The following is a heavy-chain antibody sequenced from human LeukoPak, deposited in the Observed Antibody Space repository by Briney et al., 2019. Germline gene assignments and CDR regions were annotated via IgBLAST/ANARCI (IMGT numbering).Heavy chain of an antibody. Sequence: HAGGSLRLSCAASGFTFSSYSMNWVRQAPGKGLEWVSYISSSSSTIYYADSVKGRFTISRDNAKNSLYLQMNSLRAEDTAVYYCARLSGVRGYSYGYPDYWGQGTLVTVSS. CDR3: ARLSGVRGYSYGYPDY. D-gene: IGHD5-18*01. CDR1: GFTFSSYS. V-gene: IGHV3-48*01. J-gene: IGHJ4*02. CDR2: ISSSSSTI.